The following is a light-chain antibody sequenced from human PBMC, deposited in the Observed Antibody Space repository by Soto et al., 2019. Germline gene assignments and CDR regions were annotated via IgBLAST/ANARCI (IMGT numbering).Light chain of an antibody. CDR3: LQFAPSGPWT. CDR1: QSITTNC. Sequence: IVLTQSPDTLSLSPGERANVSCRASQSITTNCFTWYQQKPGQPPRLLIYGASTRATGTPARCSGSASGTHSTLPISRLGPSDCGIDYHLQFAPSGPWTFVPGTK. V-gene: IGKV3-20*01. CDR2: GAS. J-gene: IGKJ1*01.